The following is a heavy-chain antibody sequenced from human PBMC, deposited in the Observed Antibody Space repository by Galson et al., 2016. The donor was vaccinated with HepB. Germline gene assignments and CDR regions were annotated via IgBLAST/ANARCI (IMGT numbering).Heavy chain of an antibody. CDR1: GFTFSIYE. V-gene: IGHV3-48*03. D-gene: IGHD3-16*01. CDR3: ATLELRPPTDY. J-gene: IGHJ4*02. CDR2: IDGRSRTT. Sequence: SLRLSCAASGFTFSIYEMNWVRLAPGKGPEWISYIDGRSRTTLYADSVRGRFTISRDNAKNSLFLQMNNLRVEDTAVYYCATLELRPPTDYWGRGTLVTVSS.